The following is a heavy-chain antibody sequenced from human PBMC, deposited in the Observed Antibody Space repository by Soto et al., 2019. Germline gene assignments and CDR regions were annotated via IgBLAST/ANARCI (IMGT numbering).Heavy chain of an antibody. J-gene: IGHJ5*02. Sequence: WETLSLSCTVSGGSISSYYWSWIRQPPGKGLEWIGYVYNSGSTNYNPSLKSRVTISIDTSKNQFSLKLTSLTATDTSVYYCARGGPLSNWRDACGEAALLT. CDR1: GGSISSYY. CDR3: ARGGPLSNWRDA. V-gene: IGHV4-59*01. CDR2: VYNSGST.